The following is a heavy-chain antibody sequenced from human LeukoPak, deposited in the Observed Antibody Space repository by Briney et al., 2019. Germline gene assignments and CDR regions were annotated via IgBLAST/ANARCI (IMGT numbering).Heavy chain of an antibody. J-gene: IGHJ5*02. CDR2: IYYSGST. CDR1: GGSISSGGYY. CDR3: ARVRGYSGYESTRFDP. Sequence: SETLSLTCTVSGGSISSGGYYWSWIRQHPGKGLEWIGHIYYSGSTYYNPSLKSRVTISVDTSKNQFSLKLSSVTAADTAVYYCARVRGYSGYESTRFDPWGQGTLVTVSS. V-gene: IGHV4-31*03. D-gene: IGHD5-12*01.